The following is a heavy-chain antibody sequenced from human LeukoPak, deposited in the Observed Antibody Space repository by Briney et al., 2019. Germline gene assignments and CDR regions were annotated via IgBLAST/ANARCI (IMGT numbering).Heavy chain of an antibody. CDR2: IVSNGGNT. D-gene: IGHD3-3*01. V-gene: IGHV3-64*02. J-gene: IGHJ4*02. CDR1: GLTFSSHA. CDR3: ARGGYYAASDI. Sequence: GGSLRLSCAASGLTFSSHAMHWVRQAPGKGLEYVSAIVSNGGNTYYADSVRGRFTISRDNSKDTVYLQMGSLRPEDTAVYYCARGGYYAASDIWGQGALVTVSS.